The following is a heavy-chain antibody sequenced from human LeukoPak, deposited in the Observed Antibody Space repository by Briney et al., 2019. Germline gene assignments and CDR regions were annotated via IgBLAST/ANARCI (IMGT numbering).Heavy chain of an antibody. CDR3: ARGLGRTAMVTRGGVRFDY. Sequence: VASVKVSCKASGYIFNGYYMHWVRQAPGQGLEWMGWINPDSGGTYYAQKFQGRVTMTRDTSISTAYMELSRLRSDDTAVYYCARGLGRTAMVTRGGVRFDYWGQGTLVTVSS. CDR2: INPDSGGT. CDR1: GYIFNGYY. D-gene: IGHD5-18*01. V-gene: IGHV1-2*02. J-gene: IGHJ4*02.